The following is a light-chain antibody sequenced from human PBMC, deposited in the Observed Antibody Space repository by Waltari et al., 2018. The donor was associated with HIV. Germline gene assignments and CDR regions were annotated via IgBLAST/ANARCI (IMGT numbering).Light chain of an antibody. CDR1: ELAHKY. J-gene: IGLJ3*02. V-gene: IGLV3-1*01. CDR3: QAWDSGTVV. Sequence: SFELTQPPSVSVSSGQTANIACSGNELAHKYVSWYQQRSGQSPLLVMFQDSKWPSGIPERFSGSNSGNTATLTITEAQPLDEGQYSCQAWDSGTVVFGGGTNLSVL. CDR2: QDS.